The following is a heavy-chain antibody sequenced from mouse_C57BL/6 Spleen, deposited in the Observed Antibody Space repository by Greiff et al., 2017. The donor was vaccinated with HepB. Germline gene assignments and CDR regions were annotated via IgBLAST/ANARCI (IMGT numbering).Heavy chain of an antibody. J-gene: IGHJ4*01. CDR1: GYTFTDYY. V-gene: IGHV1-26*01. D-gene: IGHD2-1*01. Sequence: EVQLQQSGPELVKPGASVKISCKASGYTFTDYYMNWVKQSHGKSLEWIGDINPNNGGTSYNQKFKGKATLTVDKSSSTAYMELRSLTSKDSAVYYCARGGNYLYYYAMDYWGQGTSVTVSS. CDR2: INPNNGGT. CDR3: ARGGNYLYYYAMDY.